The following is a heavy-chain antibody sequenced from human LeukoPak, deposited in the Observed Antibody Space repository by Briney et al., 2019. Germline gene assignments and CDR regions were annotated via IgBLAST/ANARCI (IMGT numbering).Heavy chain of an antibody. CDR2: ISYDGSSK. J-gene: IGHJ4*02. CDR1: GFTFSSYG. D-gene: IGHD6-13*01. CDR3: ARLIAAAGNYFDY. V-gene: IGHV3-30*03. Sequence: GGSLRLSCAASGFTFSSYGMHWVRQAPGKGLEWVAVISYDGSSKYYADSVKGRFTISRDNSKNTLYLQMNSLRAEDTAVYYCARLIAAAGNYFDYWGQGTLVTVSS.